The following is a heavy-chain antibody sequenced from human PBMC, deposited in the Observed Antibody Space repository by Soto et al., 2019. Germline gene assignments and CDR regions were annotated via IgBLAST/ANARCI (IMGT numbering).Heavy chain of an antibody. Sequence: QLHLVQSGAVVKKPGASVTVSCSASGYPVTAYYMHWVRQAPGRGLEWMGGINPATGAAKYTQTFQGRVTMTRDTSTSTVFMDLGGLTSEDTAVFYCARGGGVGVAGSAAFDMWGQGTLVTVSS. CDR1: GYPVTAYY. CDR2: INPATGAA. J-gene: IGHJ3*02. D-gene: IGHD3-3*01. V-gene: IGHV1-2*02. CDR3: ARGGGVGVAGSAAFDM.